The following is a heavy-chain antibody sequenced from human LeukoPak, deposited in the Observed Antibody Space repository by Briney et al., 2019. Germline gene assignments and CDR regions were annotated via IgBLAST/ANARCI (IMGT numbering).Heavy chain of an antibody. J-gene: IGHJ5*02. CDR2: IYYRGNT. CDR1: GGSITNYY. V-gene: IGHV4-59*01. D-gene: IGHD3-10*02. Sequence: SETLSLTCTVSGGSITNYYWSWTRQTPGKGLEWIGNIYYRGNTNFNPSLESRVTMSVDTSKNQFSLKLDSVTAADTAVYYGARDAGSDVGDGWFDPWGQGTLVTVSS. CDR3: ARDAGSDVGDGWFDP.